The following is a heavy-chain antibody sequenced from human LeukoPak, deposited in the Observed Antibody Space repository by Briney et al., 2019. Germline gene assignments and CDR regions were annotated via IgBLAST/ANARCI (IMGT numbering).Heavy chain of an antibody. V-gene: IGHV3-21*01. J-gene: IGHJ4*02. CDR2: ISSSSSYI. CDR3: ASGATTPYYFDY. D-gene: IGHD4/OR15-4a*01. Sequence: PGGSLRLSCAASGFTFSSYSMNWIRQAPGKGLEWVSSISSSSSYIHYADSVKGRFTISRDNAKNSLYLQMNSLRAEDTAVYYCASGATTPYYFDYWGQGTLVTVSS. CDR1: GFTFSSYS.